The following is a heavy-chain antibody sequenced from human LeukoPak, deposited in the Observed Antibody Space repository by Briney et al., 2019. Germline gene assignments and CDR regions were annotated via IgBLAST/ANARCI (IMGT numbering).Heavy chain of an antibody. Sequence: SETLSLTCTVSGGSISSYYWSWIRQPPGKGLEWIGYIYYSGSTNYNPSLKSRVTISVDTSKNQFSLKLSSVTAADTAVYYCARSPFLNCSGGSCYPDYYYYGMDVWGQGTTVTVSS. J-gene: IGHJ6*02. CDR2: IYYSGST. D-gene: IGHD2-15*01. V-gene: IGHV4-59*08. CDR1: GGSISSYY. CDR3: ARSPFLNCSGGSCYPDYYYYGMDV.